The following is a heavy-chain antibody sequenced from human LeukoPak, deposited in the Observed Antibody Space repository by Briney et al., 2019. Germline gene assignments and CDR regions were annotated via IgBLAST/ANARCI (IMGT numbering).Heavy chain of an antibody. CDR1: RFTVSNNY. J-gene: IGHJ4*02. D-gene: IGHD1-14*01. V-gene: IGHV3-66*02. CDR2: IYGGGSA. CDR3: ASPASGGHYNYFDH. Sequence: GGSLRLSCAASRFTVSNNYMSWARQVPGKGLEWVSVIYGGGSAYYPDSVKGRFTISRDKSKNTLYLQMDSLRAEDTAVYYCASPASGGHYNYFDHWGQGTLVTVS.